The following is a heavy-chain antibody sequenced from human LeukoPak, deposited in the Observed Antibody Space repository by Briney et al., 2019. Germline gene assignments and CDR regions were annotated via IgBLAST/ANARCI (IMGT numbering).Heavy chain of an antibody. V-gene: IGHV3-7*05. J-gene: IGHJ5*02. CDR2: IKQDGSEK. CDR3: ARASDPWLQLT. CDR1: GFTFSNYW. Sequence: GRSLRLSCAASGFTFSNYWMIWVRQAPGKGLEWVGNIKQDGSEKRYADSVRGRFTISRDNAQTSQYLQMNSLRAEDTAVYYCARASDPWLQLTWGQGTLVTVSS. D-gene: IGHD5-24*01.